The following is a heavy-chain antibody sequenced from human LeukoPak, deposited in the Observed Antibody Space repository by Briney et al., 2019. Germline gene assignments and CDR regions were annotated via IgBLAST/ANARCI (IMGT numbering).Heavy chain of an antibody. CDR1: GFTFSSYS. D-gene: IGHD4-17*01. CDR3: ARASTGTDLDAFDI. Sequence: GGSLRLSCAASGFTFSSYSMNWVRQAPGKGLEWVSSISSSSSYIYYADSVKGRFTISRDNAKNSLYLQMNSLRAEDTAVYYCARASTGTDLDAFDIWGQGTMVTVSS. CDR2: ISSSSSYI. V-gene: IGHV3-21*01. J-gene: IGHJ3*02.